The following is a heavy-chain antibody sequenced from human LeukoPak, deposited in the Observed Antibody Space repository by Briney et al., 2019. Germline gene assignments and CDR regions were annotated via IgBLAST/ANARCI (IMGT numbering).Heavy chain of an antibody. D-gene: IGHD6-19*01. CDR2: ISGSGGST. Sequence: GGSLRLSCAASGFTFSSYAMSWVRQAPGKGLEWVSAISGSGGSTYYADSVKGRFTISRDNSKNTLYLQMNSLRAEDAAVYYCAKDRRIAVAGTNKEYYFDYWGQGTLVTVSS. J-gene: IGHJ4*02. CDR1: GFTFSSYA. V-gene: IGHV3-23*01. CDR3: AKDRRIAVAGTNKEYYFDY.